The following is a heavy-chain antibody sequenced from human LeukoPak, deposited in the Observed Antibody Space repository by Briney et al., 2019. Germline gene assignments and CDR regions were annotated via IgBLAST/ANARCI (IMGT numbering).Heavy chain of an antibody. J-gene: IGHJ4*01. Sequence: PGGSLRLSCAASGFTFSSYAMHWVRQAPGKGLEYVSAISSNGGSTYYANSVKGRFTISRDNSKNTLYLQMGSLRAEDMAVYYCARDKSGYSSSWYIPQSFDYWGQEPWSPSPQ. CDR3: ARDKSGYSSSWYIPQSFDY. CDR2: ISSNGGST. D-gene: IGHD6-13*01. CDR1: GFTFSSYA. V-gene: IGHV3-64*01.